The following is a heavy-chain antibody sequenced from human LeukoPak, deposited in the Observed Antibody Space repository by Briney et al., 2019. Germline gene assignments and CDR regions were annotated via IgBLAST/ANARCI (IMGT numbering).Heavy chain of an antibody. CDR2: INSEGTGT. D-gene: IGHD5-18*01. V-gene: IGHV3-74*01. J-gene: IGHJ3*02. CDR1: GISLTNYW. Sequence: GGSLRLSCAVSGISLTNYWMHWVRQAPGKGLVWVSRINSEGTGTSYADSVKGRFTISRDTAKNTVFLQMNSLRAEDTAVYYCAKDVSWIQPDHDAFDIWGQGTMVTVSS. CDR3: AKDVSWIQPDHDAFDI.